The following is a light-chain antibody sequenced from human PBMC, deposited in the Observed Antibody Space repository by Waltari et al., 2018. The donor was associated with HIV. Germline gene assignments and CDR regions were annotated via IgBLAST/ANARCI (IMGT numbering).Light chain of an antibody. Sequence: EIVMTQSPATLSVSPGERATLSCRASQSIGINLAWYQQKPGQAPRLLIYDASTRATGVPARFRGSGSGTEFTLSISSLLSEDFAVYYCQQYNNWPPLTFGQGTKVEIK. CDR2: DAS. J-gene: IGKJ1*01. CDR1: QSIGIN. V-gene: IGKV3-15*01. CDR3: QQYNNWPPLT.